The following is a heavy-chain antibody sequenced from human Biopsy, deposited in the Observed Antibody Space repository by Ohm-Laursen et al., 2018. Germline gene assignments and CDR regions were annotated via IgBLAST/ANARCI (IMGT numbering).Heavy chain of an antibody. CDR1: GYTFTSYE. Sequence: ASVNVSCKTSGYTFTSYEINWVRQATGQGLEWIGWMNPDSGNTGYAQNFQGRVTMTRNTSISTAYMELSSLRSEDTAVYICARADPPLFYYGSGSSNWFDPWGQGTLVTVSS. CDR3: ARADPPLFYYGSGSSNWFDP. J-gene: IGHJ5*02. D-gene: IGHD3-10*01. CDR2: MNPDSGNT. V-gene: IGHV1-8*01.